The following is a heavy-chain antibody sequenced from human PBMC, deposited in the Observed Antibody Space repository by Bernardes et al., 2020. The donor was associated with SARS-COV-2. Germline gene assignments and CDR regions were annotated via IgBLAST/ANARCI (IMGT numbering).Heavy chain of an antibody. CDR3: ARGRVPAAKGDQYYGMDV. Sequence: ASVKVSCKASGYTFTSYGISWVRQAPGQGLEWMGGISAYNGNTNYAQKLQGRVTMTTDTSTSTAYMELRSLRSDDTAVYYCARGRVPAAKGDQYYGMDVWGQGTTVTVSS. J-gene: IGHJ6*02. CDR2: ISAYNGNT. CDR1: GYTFTSYG. D-gene: IGHD2-2*01. V-gene: IGHV1-18*01.